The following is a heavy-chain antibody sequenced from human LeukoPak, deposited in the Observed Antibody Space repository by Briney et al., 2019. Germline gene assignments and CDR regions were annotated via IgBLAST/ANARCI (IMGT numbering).Heavy chain of an antibody. CDR2: IGIRGDT. Sequence: GGSLRLSCAASGFTLTDYDMHWVRHVIGKGLEWVSAIGIRGDTHYSGSVKGRFTISRENAESSLYLQMNSLRAEDTAVYYCARGGIQVSGIDEFDYWGQGTLVTVSS. V-gene: IGHV3-13*01. D-gene: IGHD6-19*01. J-gene: IGHJ4*02. CDR1: GFTLTDYD. CDR3: ARGGIQVSGIDEFDY.